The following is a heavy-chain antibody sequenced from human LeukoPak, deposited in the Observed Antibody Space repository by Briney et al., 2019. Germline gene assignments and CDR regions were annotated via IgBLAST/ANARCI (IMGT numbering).Heavy chain of an antibody. V-gene: IGHV4-34*01. D-gene: IGHD3-10*01. CDR1: GGSFSGYY. CDR3: ARIRMVRGAYLGPEIDY. Sequence: SETLSLTCAVYGGSFSGYYWSWIRQPPGKGLEWIGEINHSGSTNYNPSLKSRVTISVDTSKNQFSLKLSSVTAADTAVYYCARIRMVRGAYLGPEIDYWGQGALVTVPS. CDR2: INHSGST. J-gene: IGHJ4*02.